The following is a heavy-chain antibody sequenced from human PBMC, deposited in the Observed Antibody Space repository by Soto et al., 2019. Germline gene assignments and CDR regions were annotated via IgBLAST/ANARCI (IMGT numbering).Heavy chain of an antibody. D-gene: IGHD3-3*01. J-gene: IGHJ5*02. Sequence: GGSLRLSCAASGFTFSSYAMSWVRQAPGKGLEWVSAISGSGGSTYYADSAKGRFTISRDNSKNTLYLQMNSLRAEDTAVYYCAKDGVDYDFWSGPQYNWFDPWGQGTLVTVSS. CDR2: ISGSGGST. CDR1: GFTFSSYA. CDR3: AKDGVDYDFWSGPQYNWFDP. V-gene: IGHV3-23*01.